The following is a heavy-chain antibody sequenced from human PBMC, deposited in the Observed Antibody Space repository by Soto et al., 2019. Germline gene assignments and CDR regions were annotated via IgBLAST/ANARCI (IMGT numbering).Heavy chain of an antibody. CDR3: ARDEWELRY. CDR2: IYYSGST. Sequence: PSETLSLTCTVSGGSVSRYYWSWIRQPPGKGLEWIGYIYYSGSTNYNPSLKSRVTISVDTSKNQFSLKLSSVTAADTAVYYCARDEWELRYWGQGTLVTVSS. J-gene: IGHJ4*02. V-gene: IGHV4-59*02. CDR1: GGSVSRYY. D-gene: IGHD1-26*01.